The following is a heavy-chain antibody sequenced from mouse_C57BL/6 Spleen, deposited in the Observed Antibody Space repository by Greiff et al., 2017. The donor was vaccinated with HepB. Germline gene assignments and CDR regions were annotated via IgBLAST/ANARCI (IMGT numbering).Heavy chain of an antibody. J-gene: IGHJ2*01. CDR3: ARSYYYGTDY. Sequence: VQLQQPGPVLVKPGASVKMSCKASGYTFTDYYMNWVKQSHGKSLEWIGVINPYNGGTSYNQKFKGKATLTVDTSSSTAYMELNSLTSVDSAVYYCARSYYYGTDYWGQGTTLTVSS. CDR1: GYTFTDYY. D-gene: IGHD1-1*01. CDR2: INPYNGGT. V-gene: IGHV1-19*01.